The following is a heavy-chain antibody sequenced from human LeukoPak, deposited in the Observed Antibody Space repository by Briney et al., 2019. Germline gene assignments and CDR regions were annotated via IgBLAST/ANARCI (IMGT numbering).Heavy chain of an antibody. Sequence: GGSLRLSCAASGFTVSSNEMSWVRQAPGKGLEWVSVIYSGGSTYYADSVKGRFTISRDNSKNTLYLQMNSLRAEDTAVYYCARGVEYQLPFDYWGQGTLVTVSS. D-gene: IGHD2-2*01. CDR3: ARGVEYQLPFDY. J-gene: IGHJ4*02. CDR2: IYSGGST. V-gene: IGHV3-66*01. CDR1: GFTVSSNE.